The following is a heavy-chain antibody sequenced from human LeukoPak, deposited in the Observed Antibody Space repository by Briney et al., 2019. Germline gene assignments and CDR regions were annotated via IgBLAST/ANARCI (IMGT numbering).Heavy chain of an antibody. CDR3: ARDRTLTGQPDY. CDR2: INRDGTST. J-gene: IGHJ4*02. D-gene: IGHD2-15*01. Sequence: GGSLRLSCAVSGFTLSSCWMHWVRQVPGKGLVWVSRINRDGTSTTYADSVKGRFTISRVNAKNTLHPQMNSLRAEDTAVYYCARDRTLTGQPDYWGQGTLVTVSS. V-gene: IGHV3-74*01. CDR1: GFTLSSCW.